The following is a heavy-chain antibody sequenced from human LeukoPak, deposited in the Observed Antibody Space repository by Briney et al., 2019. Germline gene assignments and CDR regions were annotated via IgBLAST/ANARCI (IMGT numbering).Heavy chain of an antibody. D-gene: IGHD3-9*01. CDR3: ANDYDILTGYPTFDY. J-gene: IGHJ4*02. V-gene: IGHV3-23*01. CDR2: ISGSGGST. Sequence: GGSLRLPCAASGFTFSSYAMSWVRQAPGKGLEWVSAISGSGGSTYYADSVKGRFTISRDNSKNTLYLQMNSLRAEDTAVYYCANDYDILTGYPTFDYWGQGTLVTVSS. CDR1: GFTFSSYA.